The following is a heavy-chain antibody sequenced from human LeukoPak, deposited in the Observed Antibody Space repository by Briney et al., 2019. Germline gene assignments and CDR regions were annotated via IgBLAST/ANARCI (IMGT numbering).Heavy chain of an antibody. CDR1: GYTFTSYG. D-gene: IGHD6-13*01. J-gene: IGHJ4*02. V-gene: IGHV1-46*01. Sequence: ASVKVSCKASGYTFTSYGISWVRQAPGQGLEWMGIINPSGGGTSYAQKFQGRVTMTRDTSTSTVYMELSSLRSEDTAVYYCARDLLGSSCPDYWGQGTLVTVSS. CDR2: INPSGGGT. CDR3: ARDLLGSSCPDY.